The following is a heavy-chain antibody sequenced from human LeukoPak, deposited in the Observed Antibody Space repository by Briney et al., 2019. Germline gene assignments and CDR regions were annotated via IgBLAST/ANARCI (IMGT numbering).Heavy chain of an antibody. V-gene: IGHV3-7*01. CDR2: IKQDGSEK. D-gene: IGHD6-6*01. J-gene: IGHJ6*03. CDR3: AKAPARVSSSGYYYMDV. Sequence: GGSLRLSCAASGFTFSSYWMSWVRQAPGKGLEWVANIKQDGSEKYYVDSVKGRFTISRDNSKNTLYLQMNSLRAEDTAVYYCAKAPARVSSSGYYYMDVWGKGTTVTVSS. CDR1: GFTFSSYW.